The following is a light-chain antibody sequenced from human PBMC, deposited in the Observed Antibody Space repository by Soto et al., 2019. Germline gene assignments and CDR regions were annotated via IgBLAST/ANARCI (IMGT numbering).Light chain of an antibody. J-gene: IGLJ1*01. CDR1: SNDDGGYNY. CDR3: SSYAGSNNYV. Sequence: QSVLSQPPSASGSPRQSVTISCAGSSNDDGGYNYVSWYQHHPGKAPKLMIYEVSKRPSGVPDRFSGSKSGTPASLTVSGLQAEDEADYSCSSYAGSNNYVFGTGTKVTVL. V-gene: IGLV2-8*01. CDR2: EVS.